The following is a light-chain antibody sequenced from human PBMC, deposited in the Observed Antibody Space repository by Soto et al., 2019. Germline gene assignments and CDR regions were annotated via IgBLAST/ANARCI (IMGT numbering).Light chain of an antibody. CDR1: QSVSDN. J-gene: IGKJ2*01. CDR3: QQYNNWPYT. CDR2: GAS. Sequence: EVVMTQSPATLSVSPGERATLSCRASQSVSDNLAWYQQKPGQAPRLLIYGASTRATGIPARFSGSGSGTEFTLTISSLQSEDFAVYYCQQYNNWPYTFGQGTKLYIK. V-gene: IGKV3-15*01.